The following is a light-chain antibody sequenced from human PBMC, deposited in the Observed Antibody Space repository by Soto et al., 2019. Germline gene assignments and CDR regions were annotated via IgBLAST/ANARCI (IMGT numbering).Light chain of an antibody. CDR3: QQLNTFPPFFT. Sequence: DIQMTQSPSSVSASVGDRVTITCRASQAIDSWLAWYQQKPGEAPKLLIFTGSLLHSGVPPRFSGSGSGTDFTLTISSLQPEDFATYFCQQLNTFPPFFTFGPGTKVDIK. V-gene: IGKV1-12*01. J-gene: IGKJ3*01. CDR1: QAIDSW. CDR2: TGS.